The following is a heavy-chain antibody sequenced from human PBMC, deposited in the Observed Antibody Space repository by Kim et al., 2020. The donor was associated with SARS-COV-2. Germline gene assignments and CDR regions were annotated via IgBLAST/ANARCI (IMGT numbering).Heavy chain of an antibody. CDR3: AKIVIMDDYNYFYYYAMDV. CDR2: MSGGGGNK. Sequence: GGSLRLSCAASGFTFDGYAMSWVRQAPGKGLEWVSVMSGGGGNKFYADSVRGRFTISRDNSKNTLYLQMNRLRAEDTALYYCAKIVIMDDYNYFYYYAMDVGGKGTTATVSS. J-gene: IGHJ6*04. CDR1: GFTFDGYA. V-gene: IGHV3-23*01. D-gene: IGHD3-16*01.